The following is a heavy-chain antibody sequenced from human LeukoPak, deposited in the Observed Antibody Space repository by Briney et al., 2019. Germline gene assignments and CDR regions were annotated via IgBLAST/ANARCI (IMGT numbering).Heavy chain of an antibody. D-gene: IGHD2-15*01. CDR2: LNDDGGT. V-gene: IGHV3-23*01. Sequence: GGSLRLSCAASGFTFSSYLMNWVRQAPGKGLEWASTLNDDGGTFYADSVKGRFTISRDNSKNTLYLQIHSPRVEDTAVYYCASRAPCSGDTCYGLTYWGQGTLVTVSS. CDR3: ASRAPCSGDTCYGLTY. J-gene: IGHJ4*02. CDR1: GFTFSSYL.